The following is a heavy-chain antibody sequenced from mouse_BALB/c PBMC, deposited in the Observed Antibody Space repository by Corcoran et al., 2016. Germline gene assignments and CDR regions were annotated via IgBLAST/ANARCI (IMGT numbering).Heavy chain of an antibody. CDR3: ANWDYAMDY. J-gene: IGHJ4*01. CDR1: GYAFTNYL. Sequence: QVQLQQSGAELVRPGTSVKVSCKASGYAFTNYLIEWVKQRPGQGLEWIGVINPGSGGTNYNEKFKGKATLTADKSSSTAYMQLSSLTSDDSAVYFCANWDYAMDYWGQGTSVTVSS. CDR2: INPGSGGT. V-gene: IGHV1-54*01. D-gene: IGHD4-1*01.